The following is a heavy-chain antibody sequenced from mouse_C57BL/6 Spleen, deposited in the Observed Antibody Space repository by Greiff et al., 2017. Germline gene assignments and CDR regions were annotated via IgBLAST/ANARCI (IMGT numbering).Heavy chain of an antibody. CDR1: GYTFTSYG. D-gene: IGHD1-1*01. CDR3: ARDYGSSYPYWYFDV. Sequence: VQLQQSGAELARPGASLKLSCTASGYTFTSYGISWVQQRPGQGLEWIGEICPRSGNTYYNEKFKGKATLTADKSSSTAYMELRSLTSEDSAVYFCARDYGSSYPYWYFDVWGTGTTVTVSS. J-gene: IGHJ1*03. CDR2: ICPRSGNT. V-gene: IGHV1-81*01.